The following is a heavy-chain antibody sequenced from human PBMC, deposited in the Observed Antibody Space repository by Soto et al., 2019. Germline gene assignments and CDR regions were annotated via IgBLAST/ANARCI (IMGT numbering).Heavy chain of an antibody. D-gene: IGHD3-16*02. CDR2: IYYSGST. J-gene: IGHJ4*02. CDR1: GGSISSGGYY. V-gene: IGHV4-31*03. Sequence: SETLSLTCTVSGGSISSGGYYWSWIRQHPGKGLEWIGYIYYSGSTYYNPSLKSRVTISVDTSKNQFSLKLSSVTAADTAVYYCARTLMARDYVWGSYRPHRFDYWGQGTLVTVSS. CDR3: ARTLMARDYVWGSYRPHRFDY.